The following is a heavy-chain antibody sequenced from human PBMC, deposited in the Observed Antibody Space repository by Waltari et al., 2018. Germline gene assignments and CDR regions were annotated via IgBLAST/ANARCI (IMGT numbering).Heavy chain of an antibody. J-gene: IGHJ3*02. CDR2: IIPIFGTA. V-gene: IGHV1-69*08. Sequence: QVQLVQSGAEVKKPGSSVKVSCKASGGTFSSYAISWVRPAPGQGLEWMGRIIPIFGTANYAQKFQGRVTITADKSTSTAYMELSSLRSEDTAVYYCARVDPETAGWTGAFDIWGQGTMVTVSS. D-gene: IGHD3-3*01. CDR1: GGTFSSYA. CDR3: ARVDPETAGWTGAFDI.